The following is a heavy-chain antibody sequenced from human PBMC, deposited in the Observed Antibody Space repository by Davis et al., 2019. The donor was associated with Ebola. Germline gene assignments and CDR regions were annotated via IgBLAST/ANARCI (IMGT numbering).Heavy chain of an antibody. CDR3: ARDPSHAKRWLHNYYFDY. CDR2: ISSSSSTI. CDR1: GFTFSSYS. J-gene: IGHJ4*02. D-gene: IGHD5-24*01. Sequence: PGGSLRLSCAASGFTFSSYSMNWVRQAPGKGLEWVSYISSSSSTIYYADSVKGRFTISRDNAKNSLYLQMNSLRDEDTAVYYCARDPSHAKRWLHNYYFDYWGQGTLVTVSS. V-gene: IGHV3-48*02.